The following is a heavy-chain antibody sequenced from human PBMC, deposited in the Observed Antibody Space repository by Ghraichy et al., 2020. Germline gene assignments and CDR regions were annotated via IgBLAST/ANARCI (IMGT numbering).Heavy chain of an antibody. V-gene: IGHV3-53*01. CDR1: GFTVSSNY. CDR2: THSGGST. J-gene: IGHJ4*02. CDR3: ATRLFYGDYSFDF. Sequence: LSLTCAASGFTVSSNYMSWVRQAPGKGLEWVSVTHSGGSTYYSDSVKGRFTISRDNSKKTLYLQMNSLRAEDTAVYYCATRLFYGDYSFDFWGQGTLVTVSS. D-gene: IGHD4-17*01.